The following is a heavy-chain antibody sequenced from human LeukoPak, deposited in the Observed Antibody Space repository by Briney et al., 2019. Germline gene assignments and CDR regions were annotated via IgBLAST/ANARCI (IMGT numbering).Heavy chain of an antibody. V-gene: IGHV3-23*01. Sequence: PGGSLRLSCAASGFTFSSYGMSWVRQAPGKGLEWVSAISGSGGSTYYADSVKGRFTISRDNSKNSLYLQMNSLRSEDTSVYYCATLGPSSGYDYWGQGTLVTVSS. D-gene: IGHD6-19*01. CDR3: ATLGPSSGYDY. CDR2: ISGSGGST. J-gene: IGHJ4*02. CDR1: GFTFSSYG.